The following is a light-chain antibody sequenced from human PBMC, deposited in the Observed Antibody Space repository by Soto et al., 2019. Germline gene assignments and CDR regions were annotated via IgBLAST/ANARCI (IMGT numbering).Light chain of an antibody. CDR2: AAS. J-gene: IGKJ5*01. CDR1: RDVGSD. CDR3: QQSYSSPST. V-gene: IGKV1-39*01. Sequence: QMTKSPSSLSASVGAKIIITSRASRDVGSDVSWYQQKPGQAPKLLIYAASNLYTGVPSRFSGSGSGTDFTLTISSLQPEDFATYYCQQSYSSPSTFGQGTRLEIK.